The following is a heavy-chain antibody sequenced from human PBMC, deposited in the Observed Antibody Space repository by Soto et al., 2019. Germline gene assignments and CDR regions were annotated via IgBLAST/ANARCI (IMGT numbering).Heavy chain of an antibody. D-gene: IGHD6-19*01. CDR1: GLIFSDYH. J-gene: IGHJ6*02. CDR3: AMLGGWSGGSSGMDV. V-gene: IGHV3-72*01. Sequence: EVQLVESGGGLVQPGGSLILSCAASGLIFSDYHMDWVRQAPGKGLEWVGRIRRKANSYTTEYAASVKGRFTISRNDSKNTLYLQMNSLKSEDTAVYYCAMLGGWSGGSSGMDVWGQGTTVTVSS. CDR2: IRRKANSYTT.